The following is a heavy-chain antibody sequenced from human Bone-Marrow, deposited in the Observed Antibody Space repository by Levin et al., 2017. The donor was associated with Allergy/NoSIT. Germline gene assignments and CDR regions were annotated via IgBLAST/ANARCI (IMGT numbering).Heavy chain of an antibody. CDR3: ARVLRYFDFWTGPENDYYYGLDV. D-gene: IGHD3-3*01. V-gene: IGHV3-30-3*01. CDR1: GFDFRNYA. Sequence: PGGSLRLSCAASGFDFRNYAMHWVRQAPGKGLEWVSVISYDGGNEYYADSVKGRVTISRDNSKNTLHLQMNSLTPEDTAVYFCARVLRYFDFWTGPENDYYYGLDVWGQGTTVTVSS. CDR2: ISYDGGNE. J-gene: IGHJ6*02.